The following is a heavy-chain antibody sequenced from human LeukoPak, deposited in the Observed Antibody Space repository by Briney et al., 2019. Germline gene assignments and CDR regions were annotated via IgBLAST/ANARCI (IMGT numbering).Heavy chain of an antibody. Sequence: SETLSLTCTVSGGSISSYYWSWIRQPPGKGLEWIGYIYYSGSTNYNPSLKSRVTISVDTSKNQFSLKLSSVTAADTAVYYCARAVPPKFTIFGVTGYYFDYWGQGTLVTVSS. CDR3: ARAVPPKFTIFGVTGYYFDY. V-gene: IGHV4-59*01. CDR2: IYYSGST. CDR1: GGSISSYY. D-gene: IGHD3-3*01. J-gene: IGHJ4*02.